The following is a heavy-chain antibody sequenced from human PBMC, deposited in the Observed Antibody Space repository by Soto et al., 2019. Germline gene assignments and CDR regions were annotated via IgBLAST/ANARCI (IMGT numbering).Heavy chain of an antibody. V-gene: IGHV1-69*13. CDR2: IIPIYGTA. CDR1: GGTFSSYA. Sequence: ASVKVSCKASGGTFSSYAISWVRQAPGQGLEWMGGIIPIYGTANYAQKFQGRVPITADESTSTAYMELSSLGSEDTAVYDCAREDNWNYADYYYGMDVWGQGTTVTVSS. CDR3: AREDNWNYADYYYGMDV. J-gene: IGHJ6*02. D-gene: IGHD1-7*01.